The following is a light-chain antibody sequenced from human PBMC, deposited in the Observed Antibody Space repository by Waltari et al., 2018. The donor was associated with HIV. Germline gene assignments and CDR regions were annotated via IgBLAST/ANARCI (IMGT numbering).Light chain of an antibody. CDR1: SRRSYA. CDR2: GNS. CDR3: PSADSSDKHLV. V-gene: IGLV3-19*01. J-gene: IGLJ3*02. Sequence: SDLTQDPAVSVAVGHTGRITCQGDSRRSYATSWYQQKPRQAPLLVFYGNSNRPAGIPDRFSASSSGNTAALTITGAQAEDEADYYCPSADSSDKHLVFGGGTKLTVL.